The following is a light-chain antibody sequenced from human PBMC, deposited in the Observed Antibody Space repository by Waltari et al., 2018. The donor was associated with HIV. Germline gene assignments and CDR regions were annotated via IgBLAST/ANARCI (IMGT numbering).Light chain of an antibody. J-gene: IGLJ1*01. CDR2: EVS. CDR3: CSYVGWSTILYV. V-gene: IGLV2-23*02. Sequence: QSALTQPASVSGSPGQSITISCTGTSSDVGSYNLVSWYQQHPGKAPKLMIYEVSNRPSWVSNRFSGSKSGNTASLTISGLQAEDEADYYCCSYVGWSTILYVFGTGTKVTVL. CDR1: SSDVGSYNL.